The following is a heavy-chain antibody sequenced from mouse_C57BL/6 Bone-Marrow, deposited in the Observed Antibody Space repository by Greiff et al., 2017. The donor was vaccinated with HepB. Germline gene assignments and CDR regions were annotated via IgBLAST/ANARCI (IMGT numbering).Heavy chain of an antibody. J-gene: IGHJ3*01. Sequence: EVMLVESGGGLVKPGGSLKLSCAASGFTFSSYAMSWVRQTPEKRLEWVATISDGGGYTYYPDNVKGRFTISRDNAKNNLYLQMSHLKSEDTAMYYCARTGTVPFAYWGQGTLVTVSA. CDR3: ARTGTVPFAY. CDR1: GFTFSSYA. V-gene: IGHV5-4*03. CDR2: ISDGGGYT. D-gene: IGHD4-1*01.